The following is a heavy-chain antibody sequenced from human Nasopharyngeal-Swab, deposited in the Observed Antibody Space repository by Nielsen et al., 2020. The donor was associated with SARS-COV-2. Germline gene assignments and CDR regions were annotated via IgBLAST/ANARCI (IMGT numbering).Heavy chain of an antibody. Sequence: SETLSLTCAAYGWSFSGYYWSWIRQPPGKGLEWIGEINHSGSTNYNPSLKSRVTISVDTSKNQFSLKLRSVTAADTAVYYCARIQLDDGGYYGMDVWGQGTTVTVSS. V-gene: IGHV4-34*01. CDR2: INHSGST. CDR3: ARIQLDDGGYYGMDV. J-gene: IGHJ6*02. D-gene: IGHD1-1*01. CDR1: GWSFSGYY.